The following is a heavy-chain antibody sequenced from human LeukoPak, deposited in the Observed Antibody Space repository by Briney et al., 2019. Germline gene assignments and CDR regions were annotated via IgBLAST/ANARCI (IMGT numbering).Heavy chain of an antibody. V-gene: IGHV3-74*01. CDR2: INSDGSST. J-gene: IGHJ6*03. CDR3: ARGGVTVTSRSHYYYMDV. CDR1: GFTFSSYW. D-gene: IGHD4-17*01. Sequence: GGSLRLSCAASGFTFSSYWMHWGRQAPGKGLVWVSRINSDGSSTTYADSVKGRFTISRDNAKNTLYLQMNSLRAEDTAVYYCARGGVTVTSRSHYYYMDVWGKGTTVTVSS.